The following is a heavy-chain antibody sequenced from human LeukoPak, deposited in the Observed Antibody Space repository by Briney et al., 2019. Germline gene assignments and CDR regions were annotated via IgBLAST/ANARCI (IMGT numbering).Heavy chain of an antibody. CDR1: GGSFSGYY. CDR3: ATPGYGDYGYAFDI. D-gene: IGHD4-17*01. V-gene: IGHV4-34*01. Sequence: PSETLSLTCAVYGGSFSGYYWSWVRQPPGKGLEWIGEINHSGSTNYNPSLKSRVTISVDTSKNQFSLKLSSVTAADTAVYYCATPGYGDYGYAFDIWGQGTMVTVSS. J-gene: IGHJ3*02. CDR2: INHSGST.